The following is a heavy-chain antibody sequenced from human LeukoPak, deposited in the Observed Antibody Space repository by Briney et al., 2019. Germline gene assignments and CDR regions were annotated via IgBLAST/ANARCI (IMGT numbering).Heavy chain of an antibody. CDR1: GYTFTSYG. V-gene: IGHV1-3*01. J-gene: IGHJ3*02. D-gene: IGHD2-15*01. CDR2: INAGNGNT. CDR3: ARVLRQDIVVVVAATRNINAFDI. Sequence: ASVKVSCKASGYTFTSYGISWVRQAPGQRLEWMGWINAGNGNTKYSQKFQGRVTITRDTSASTAYMELSSLRSEDTAVYYCARVLRQDIVVVVAATRNINAFDIWGQGTMVTVSS.